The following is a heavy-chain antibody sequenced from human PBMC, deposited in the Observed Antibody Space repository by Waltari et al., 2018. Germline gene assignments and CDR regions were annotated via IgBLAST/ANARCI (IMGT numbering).Heavy chain of an antibody. Sequence: QVQLLQSGAAVKKPGASVKVSCKVSGYTLTDLSMHWVRQAPGKGLEWMGGFDPEDGETIYAQKFQGRVTMTEDTSTDTAYMELSSLRSEDTAVYYCATGHIAAAGTDYWGQGTLVTVSS. CDR3: ATGHIAAAGTDY. CDR2: FDPEDGET. J-gene: IGHJ4*02. D-gene: IGHD6-13*01. CDR1: GYTLTDLS. V-gene: IGHV1-24*01.